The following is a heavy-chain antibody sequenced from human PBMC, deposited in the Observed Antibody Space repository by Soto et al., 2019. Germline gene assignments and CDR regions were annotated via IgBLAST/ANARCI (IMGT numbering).Heavy chain of an antibody. Sequence: PVGSLRLSCAASGFAFSSYAMNWVRQASGKGLECISYISSSITTVHYADSVKGRFTISRDNAQNSLYLQINSLRDEDTAVYYCARNRRYADYPIDYWGQRTLVTVSS. CDR3: ARNRRYADYPIDY. D-gene: IGHD4-17*01. CDR1: GFAFSSYA. V-gene: IGHV3-48*02. CDR2: ISSSITTV. J-gene: IGHJ4*02.